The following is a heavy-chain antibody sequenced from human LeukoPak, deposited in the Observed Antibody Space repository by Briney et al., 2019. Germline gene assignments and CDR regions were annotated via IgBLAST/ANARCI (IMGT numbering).Heavy chain of an antibody. CDR1: GITLSNYG. J-gene: IGHJ4*02. Sequence: GGSLRLSCVVSGITLSNYGMSWVRQAPGKGLEWVSGIRERGGSTNYADSVKGRFIISRDASKNTVYLKMNSLRVEDTAVYFCAKRGIVIRAVIIIGFHKEAYYFDYWGQGILVTVSS. CDR2: IRERGGST. D-gene: IGHD3-10*01. CDR3: AKRGIVIRAVIIIGFHKEAYYFDY. V-gene: IGHV3-23*01.